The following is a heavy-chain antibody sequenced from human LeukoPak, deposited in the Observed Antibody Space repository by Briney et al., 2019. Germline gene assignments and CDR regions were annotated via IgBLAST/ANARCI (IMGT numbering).Heavy chain of an antibody. CDR3: ARDPAYDYVWGSYRPSDAFDI. V-gene: IGHV4-61*02. D-gene: IGHD3-16*02. J-gene: IGHJ3*02. CDR1: GGSISSSSYY. Sequence: SETLSLTCTVSGGSISSSSYYWSWIRQPAGKGLKWIGRIYTSGSTNYNPSLKSRVTMSVDTSKNQFSLKLSSVTAADTAVYYCARDPAYDYVWGSYRPSDAFDIWGQGTMVTVSS. CDR2: IYTSGST.